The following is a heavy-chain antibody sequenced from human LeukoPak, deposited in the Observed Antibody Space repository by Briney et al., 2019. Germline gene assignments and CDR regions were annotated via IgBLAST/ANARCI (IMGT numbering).Heavy chain of an antibody. CDR3: ARGEMATIDYYYMDV. V-gene: IGHV1-69*05. CDR1: GGTFSSYA. D-gene: IGHD5-24*01. Sequence: ASVKVSCKASGGTFSSYAISWGRQAPGQGLEWMGETIPIFGTANYAQKFQGRVTITTDESTSTAYMELSSLRSEDTAVYYCARGEMATIDYYYMDVWGKGTTVTVSS. J-gene: IGHJ6*03. CDR2: TIPIFGTA.